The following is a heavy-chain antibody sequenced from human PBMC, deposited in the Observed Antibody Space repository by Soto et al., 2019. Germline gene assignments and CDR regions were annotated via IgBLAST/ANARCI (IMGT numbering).Heavy chain of an antibody. Sequence: GASVKVSCKASGGTFSSYAISWVRQAPGQGLEWMGWISAYNGNTNYAQKLQGRVTMTTDTSTSTAYMELRSLRSDDTAVYYCARDGIVRGVPHWFDPWGQGTLVTVSS. V-gene: IGHV1-18*01. CDR2: ISAYNGNT. D-gene: IGHD3-10*02. J-gene: IGHJ5*02. CDR3: ARDGIVRGVPHWFDP. CDR1: GGTFSSYA.